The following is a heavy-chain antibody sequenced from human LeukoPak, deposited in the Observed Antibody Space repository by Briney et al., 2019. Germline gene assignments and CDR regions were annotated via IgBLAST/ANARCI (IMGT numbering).Heavy chain of an antibody. CDR1: GITGYS. Sequence: GGSLRLSCAASGITGYSMHWVRQAPGKGLEWVCSISSSSNYIYCADSVKGRFTISRDNAKNSLYLQMNSLRAEDTALYYCAKGPYYDSSGDFFWFDPWGQGTLVTVSS. CDR3: AKGPYYDSSGDFFWFDP. CDR2: ISSSSNYI. J-gene: IGHJ5*02. V-gene: IGHV3-21*04. D-gene: IGHD3-22*01.